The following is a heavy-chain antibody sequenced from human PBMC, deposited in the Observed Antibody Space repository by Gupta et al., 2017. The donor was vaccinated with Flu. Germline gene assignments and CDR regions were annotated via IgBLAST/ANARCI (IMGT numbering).Heavy chain of an antibody. CDR3: ARPLGPYYYDSSGYYYLDS. V-gene: IGHV3-74*01. Sequence: RQAPGKGLVWVSRINSDGSGTGYADSVKGRFIISRDNAKNTVYLQMHGLRAEDTAVYYCARPLGPYYYDSSGYYYLDSWGQGTLVTVSS. D-gene: IGHD3-22*01. J-gene: IGHJ4*02. CDR2: INSDGSGT.